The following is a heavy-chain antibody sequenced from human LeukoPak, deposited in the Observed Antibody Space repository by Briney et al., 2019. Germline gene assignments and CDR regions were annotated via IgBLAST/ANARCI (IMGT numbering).Heavy chain of an antibody. V-gene: IGHV3-21*01. CDR1: GFTFSSYS. J-gene: IGHJ3*02. CDR3: ARLFGSPVDAFDI. D-gene: IGHD1-26*01. CDR2: ISSSSSYI. Sequence: PGGSLRLSCAASGFTFSSYSMNWVRQAPGKGLEWVSSISSSSSYIYYADSVKGRFTISRDNAKNSLYLQMNSLRAEDTAVYYCARLFGSPVDAFDIWGQGTMVTVSS.